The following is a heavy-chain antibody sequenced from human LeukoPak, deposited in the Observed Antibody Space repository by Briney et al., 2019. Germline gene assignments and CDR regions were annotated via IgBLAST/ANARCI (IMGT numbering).Heavy chain of an antibody. Sequence: SETLSLTCAVYGGSFSGYYWSWIRQPPGKGLEWIGSIYYSGSTYYNPSLKSRVTISVDTSKNQFSLKLSSVTAADTAVYYCARDVLWFGESVGDYWGQGTLVTVSS. J-gene: IGHJ4*02. D-gene: IGHD3-10*01. CDR3: ARDVLWFGESVGDY. V-gene: IGHV4-34*01. CDR1: GGSFSGYY. CDR2: IYYSGST.